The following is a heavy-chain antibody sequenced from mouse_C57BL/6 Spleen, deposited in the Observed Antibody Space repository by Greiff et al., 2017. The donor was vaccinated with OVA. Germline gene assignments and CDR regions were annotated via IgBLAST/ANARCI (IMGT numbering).Heavy chain of an antibody. D-gene: IGHD1-1*01. CDR1: GYTFTSYT. V-gene: IGHV1-4*01. Sequence: QVQLQQSGAELARPGASVTMSCKASGYTFTSYTMHWVKQRPGQGLEWIGYINPSSGYTKYNQKFKDKATLTADKSSSTAYMQLSSLTSEDSAVYYCARSNYYGSSYDYAMDYWGQGTSVTVSS. CDR3: ARSNYYGSSYDYAMDY. J-gene: IGHJ4*01. CDR2: INPSSGYT.